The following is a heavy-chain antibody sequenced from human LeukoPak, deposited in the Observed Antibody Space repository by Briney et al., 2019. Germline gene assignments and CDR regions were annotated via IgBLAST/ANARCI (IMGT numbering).Heavy chain of an antibody. CDR3: ARGFRGDNFDY. Sequence: PSETLSLTCTVSGYSISSGYYWGWIRQPPGKGLEWIGEINHSGSTNYNPSLKSRVTISVDTSKNQFSLKLSSVTAADTAVYFCARGFRGDNFDYWGQGTLVTVSS. CDR1: GYSISSGYY. CDR2: INHSGST. D-gene: IGHD7-27*01. V-gene: IGHV4-38-2*02. J-gene: IGHJ4*02.